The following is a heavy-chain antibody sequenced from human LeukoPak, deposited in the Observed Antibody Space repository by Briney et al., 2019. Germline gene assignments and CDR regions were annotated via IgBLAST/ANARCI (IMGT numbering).Heavy chain of an antibody. V-gene: IGHV3-23*01. CDR3: AKTRGPAATHPDY. CDR1: GFTFSVYA. J-gene: IGHJ4*02. D-gene: IGHD6-25*01. Sequence: GGSLRLSCAASGFTFSVYAMTWVRQAPGKGLEWVSTIRVSGGGATYYADSVQGRFTISRDNSKNTLYLQMNSLGAEDTAIYYCAKTRGPAATHPDYWGQGILVTVSS. CDR2: IRVSGGGAT.